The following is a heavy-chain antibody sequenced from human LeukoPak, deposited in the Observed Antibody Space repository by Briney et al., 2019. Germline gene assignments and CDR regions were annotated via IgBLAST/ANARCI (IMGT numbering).Heavy chain of an antibody. CDR2: IWYDGSNK. V-gene: IGHV3-33*01. J-gene: IGHJ4*02. Sequence: GGSLRLSCAASGFTFSSYGMHWVRQAPGKGLEWVAAIWYDGSNKYYADSVKGRFTISRDNSKNTLYLQMNSLRAEDTAVYYCASRIRGTYYFDYWGQGTLVTVSS. CDR1: GFTFSSYG. CDR3: ASRIRGTYYFDY. D-gene: IGHD5-18*01.